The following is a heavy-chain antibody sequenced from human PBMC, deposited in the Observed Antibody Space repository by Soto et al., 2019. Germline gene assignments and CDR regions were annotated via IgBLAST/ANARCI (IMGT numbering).Heavy chain of an antibody. D-gene: IGHD2-21*01. Sequence: EERLVQSGGGLVQPGGSLRLSCAASGFSVGGNYRSWVRQAPGKGLELVSLIYSGGNPFYADSMKGRFTLSRDNSNNMLYLQMDSLRAEDTAVYYCARGPNSDCWGQGTLVIVSS. J-gene: IGHJ4*02. CDR1: GFSVGGNY. V-gene: IGHV3-53*01. CDR2: IYSGGNP. CDR3: ARGPNSDC.